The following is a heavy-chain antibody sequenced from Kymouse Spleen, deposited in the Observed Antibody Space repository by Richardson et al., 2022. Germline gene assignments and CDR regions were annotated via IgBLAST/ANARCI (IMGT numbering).Heavy chain of an antibody. V-gene: IGHV4-59*01. J-gene: IGHJ4*02. Sequence: QVQLQESGPGLVKPSETLSLTCTVSGGSISSYYWSWIRQPPGKGLEWIGYIYYSGSTNYNPSLKSRVTISVDTSKNQFSLKLSSVTAADTAVYYCARVSSIAALYYFDYWGQGTLVTVSS. CDR1: GGSISSYY. D-gene: IGHD6-6*01. CDR3: ARVSSIAALYYFDY. CDR2: IYYSGST.